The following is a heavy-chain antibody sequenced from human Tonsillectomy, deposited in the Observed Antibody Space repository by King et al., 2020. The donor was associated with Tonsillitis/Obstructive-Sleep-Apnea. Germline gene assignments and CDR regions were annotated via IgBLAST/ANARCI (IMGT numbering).Heavy chain of an antibody. D-gene: IGHD4-11*01. V-gene: IGHV4-59*08. CDR1: GGSISSYY. CDR2: IYYTGST. Sequence: LQLQESGPGLVKPSETLSLTCTVSGGSISSYYWSWIRQSPGKGLEWIGFIYYTGSTNYNPSLKSRVTISVDTSKNQFSLKLSSVTAADTAVYYCARHYSSGVRFYYYFYMAVWGKGTTVTVSS. CDR3: ARHYSSGVRFYYYFYMAV. J-gene: IGHJ6*03.